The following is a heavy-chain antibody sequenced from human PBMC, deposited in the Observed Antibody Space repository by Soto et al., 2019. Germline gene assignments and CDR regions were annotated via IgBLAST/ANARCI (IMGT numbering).Heavy chain of an antibody. D-gene: IGHD6-6*01. CDR1: GFSFRGHW. V-gene: IGHV3-7*03. J-gene: IGHJ4*02. CDR2: IKQDGSQI. CDR3: ARIFGSSDRGDY. Sequence: LRLSCAASGFSFRGHWMSWVRQAPGKGLEYVANIKQDGSQIYYEDSVKGRFTISRDNANNSLYLQMNSLRAEDTAVHYCARIFGSSDRGDYWGRGTLVTVSS.